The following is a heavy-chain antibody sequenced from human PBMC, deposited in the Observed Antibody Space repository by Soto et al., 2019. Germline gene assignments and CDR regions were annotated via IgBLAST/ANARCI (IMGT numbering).Heavy chain of an antibody. CDR2: INPTTGDT. D-gene: IGHD2-2*01. CDR3: ARGYCSSIGCSHYFDY. J-gene: IGHJ4*02. V-gene: IGHV1-2*02. CDR1: GYTFTGNY. Sequence: QVQLVQSGAEVKKPGASVKVSCKASGYTFTGNYMHWVRQAPGQGLEWMALINPTTGDTKYAQKFQGRVTVTWDTSISTAHMDLSRLRSDDTAIYYCARGYCSSIGCSHYFDYWGQGTLVTVSS.